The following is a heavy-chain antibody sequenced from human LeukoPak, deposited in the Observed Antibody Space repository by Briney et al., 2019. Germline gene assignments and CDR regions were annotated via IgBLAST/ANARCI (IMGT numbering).Heavy chain of an antibody. J-gene: IGHJ4*02. CDR2: INPNRGGT. Sequence: ASVTVSFKASGYTLTDYYMHGVGPAPGQGLAWMGWINPNRGGTKYAQNLQGWVTMTIDTSIRTAYMELSRLGSDDTAVYYCARGFTPYSYSIRPFDYWGQGTLVTVSS. CDR1: GYTLTDYY. CDR3: ARGFTPYSYSIRPFDY. D-gene: IGHD5-18*01. V-gene: IGHV1-2*04.